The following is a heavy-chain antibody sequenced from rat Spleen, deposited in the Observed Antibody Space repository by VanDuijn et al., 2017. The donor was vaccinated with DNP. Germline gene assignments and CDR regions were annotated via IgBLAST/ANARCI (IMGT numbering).Heavy chain of an antibody. Sequence: EVQLVESGGGLLLPGRSLKLSCAASGFTFSDYNMAWVRQAPKKGLEWVATIIFDGSRTYYRDSVKGRFTISRHNAKNTLYLQMASLRSEDTATYYCARPDYWGQGVMVTVSS. CDR2: IIFDGSRT. CDR3: ARPDY. J-gene: IGHJ2*01. V-gene: IGHV5S10*01. CDR1: GFTFSDYN.